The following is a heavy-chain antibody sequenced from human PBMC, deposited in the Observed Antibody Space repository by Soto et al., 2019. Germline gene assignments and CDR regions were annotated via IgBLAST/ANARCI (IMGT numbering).Heavy chain of an antibody. D-gene: IGHD1-26*01. Sequence: GGSLRLSCAASGFTFTSYAFHWVRQAPGKGLEWVAFISSDGSNQYYADSVKGRFTISRDDSKNTLYVQMNSLRPEDTAVYYCAKSAASGNSYHSYYFGMDVWGPGTTVTVSS. V-gene: IGHV3-30-3*02. J-gene: IGHJ6*02. CDR3: AKSAASGNSYHSYYFGMDV. CDR1: GFTFTSYA. CDR2: ISSDGSNQ.